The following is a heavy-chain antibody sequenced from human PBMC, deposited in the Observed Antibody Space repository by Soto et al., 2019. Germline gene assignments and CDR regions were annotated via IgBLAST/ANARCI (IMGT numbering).Heavy chain of an antibody. CDR1: GGSISGYY. D-gene: IGHD1-1*01. CDR3: ARHSNEYRKSLDY. V-gene: IGHV4-59*08. CDR2: IYYSGST. Sequence: QLQLQESGPGLVKPSETLSLTCTVSGGSISGYYWSWLRQPPGKGLEWIAYIYYSGSTNSNPSLKGRVTISVDTAKTQCFLKLSSVTAADTAVYYCARHSNEYRKSLDYWGQGTLVPVSS. J-gene: IGHJ4*02.